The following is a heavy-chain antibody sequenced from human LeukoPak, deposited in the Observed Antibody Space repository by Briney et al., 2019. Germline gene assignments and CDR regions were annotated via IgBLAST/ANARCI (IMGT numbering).Heavy chain of an antibody. J-gene: IGHJ4*02. D-gene: IGHD3-22*01. CDR3: VRDDDRPDNGLDY. V-gene: IGHV3-23*01. CDR1: GFTFSSYA. Sequence: GGSLRLSCAASGFTFSSYAMSWVRQAPGKGLERVSAISGSGGSTYYADSVKGRFTISRDNSKNTLYLQMNSLRAEDTAVYYCVRDDDRPDNGLDYWGQGTLVTVSS. CDR2: ISGSGGST.